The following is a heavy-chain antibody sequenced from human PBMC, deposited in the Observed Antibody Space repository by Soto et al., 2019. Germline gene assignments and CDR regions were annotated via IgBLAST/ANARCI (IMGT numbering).Heavy chain of an antibody. J-gene: IGHJ5*02. D-gene: IGHD6-19*01. V-gene: IGHV4-59*08. CDR3: ARAESSGWYWWFDP. Sequence: SETLSLTCTVSGGSIRSYYWSWIRQPPGKGLEWIGYIYYSGSTNYNPSLKSRVTISVDTSKNQFSLKLSSVTAADTAVYYCARAESSGWYWWFDPWGQGTLVTVSS. CDR2: IYYSGST. CDR1: GGSIRSYY.